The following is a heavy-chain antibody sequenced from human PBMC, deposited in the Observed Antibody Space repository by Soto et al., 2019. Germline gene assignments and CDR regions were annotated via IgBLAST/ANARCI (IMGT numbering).Heavy chain of an antibody. Sequence: SETLSLTCTVSGGSINSFYWSWIRQPPGKGLEWIGYIYYSGSFNYNPSLKSRVTISVDTSKNQFSLKLSSVTAADTAVYYCATIGGYSYGFDYWGQGTLVTVSS. J-gene: IGHJ4*02. CDR3: ATIGGYSYGFDY. D-gene: IGHD5-18*01. V-gene: IGHV4-59*08. CDR2: IYYSGSF. CDR1: GGSINSFY.